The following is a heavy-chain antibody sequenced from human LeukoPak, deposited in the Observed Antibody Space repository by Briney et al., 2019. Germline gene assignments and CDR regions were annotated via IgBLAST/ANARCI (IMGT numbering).Heavy chain of an antibody. CDR1: GGSISSSSYY. D-gene: IGHD6-19*01. CDR3: ARLAPSGWYDY. Sequence: SETLSLTCTVSGGSISSSSYYWGWIRQPPGKGLEWIGEINHSGSTNYNPSLKSRVTISVDTSKNQFSLKLSSVTAADTAVYYCARLAPSGWYDYWGQGTLVTVSS. V-gene: IGHV4-39*07. CDR2: INHSGST. J-gene: IGHJ4*02.